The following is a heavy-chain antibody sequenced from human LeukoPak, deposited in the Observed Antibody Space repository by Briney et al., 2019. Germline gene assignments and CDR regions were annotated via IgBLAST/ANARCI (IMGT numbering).Heavy chain of an antibody. D-gene: IGHD6-19*01. CDR2: FDPEDGET. J-gene: IGHJ4*02. V-gene: IGHV1-24*01. CDR3: ATDRSGWYYFDY. Sequence: ASVKVSCKVSGYTLTELSMHWVRQDPGKGLEWMGGFDPEDGETIYAQKFQGRVTMTEDTSTDTAYMELSSLRSEDTAVYYCATDRSGWYYFDYWGQGTLVTVSS. CDR1: GYTLTELS.